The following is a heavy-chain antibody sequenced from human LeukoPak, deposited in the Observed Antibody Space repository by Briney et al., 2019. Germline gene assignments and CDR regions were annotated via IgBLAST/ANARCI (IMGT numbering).Heavy chain of an antibody. CDR1: GSAPGFTFKNAW. J-gene: IGHJ4*02. CDR3: TTDPSPYSNGWYSGY. CDR2: IKSKTDGGAR. V-gene: IGHV3-15*01. Sequence: GGSLRLSCAASGSAPGFTFKNAWMSWVRQAPGKGLEWVGRIKSKTDGGARDYGPPVKGRFTISRDDSKNTLYLEMHSLKSEDTAVYYCTTDPSPYSNGWYSGYWGQGTLVTVSS. D-gene: IGHD6-19*01.